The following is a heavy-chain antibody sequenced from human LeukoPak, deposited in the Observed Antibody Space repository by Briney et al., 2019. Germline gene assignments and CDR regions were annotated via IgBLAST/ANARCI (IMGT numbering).Heavy chain of an antibody. J-gene: IGHJ3*02. CDR3: ARTGPTGAFDI. CDR2: IYSGGST. CDR1: GFTVSSNY. Sequence: GGSLRLSCAASGFTVSSNYMSWVRQAPGKGLEWVSVIYSGGSTYYAASVKGRFTISRDNSKNTLYLQMNSLRAEDTAVYYCARTGPTGAFDIWGQGTMVTVSS. V-gene: IGHV3-53*01. D-gene: IGHD4-11*01.